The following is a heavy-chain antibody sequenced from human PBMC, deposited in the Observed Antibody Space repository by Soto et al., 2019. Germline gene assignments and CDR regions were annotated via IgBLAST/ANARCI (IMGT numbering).Heavy chain of an antibody. V-gene: IGHV3-23*01. CDR3: AKEHHYSSSWSEFDY. Sequence: EVQLLGSGGGLVQPGGSLRLSCAASGFTFSSYAMSWVRQAPGKGLEWVSAISGSGVSTYYADSVKGRSTIPRDNSKNTLYLQMNSLRAEDTAVYYCAKEHHYSSSWSEFDYWGQGTLVTVSS. J-gene: IGHJ4*02. D-gene: IGHD6-13*01. CDR1: GFTFSSYA. CDR2: ISGSGVST.